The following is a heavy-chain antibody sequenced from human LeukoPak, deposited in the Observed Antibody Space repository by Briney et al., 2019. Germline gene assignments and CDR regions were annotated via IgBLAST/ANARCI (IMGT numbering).Heavy chain of an antibody. V-gene: IGHV1-69*13. CDR2: IIPIFGTA. J-gene: IGHJ4*02. Sequence: SVKVSSKASVGTFSSYAISWVRQAPGQGLEWMGGIIPIFGTANYAQKFQGRVTITADESTSTAYMELSSPRSEDTAVYYCARAVVPAARYYFDYWGQGTLVTVSS. CDR1: VGTFSSYA. D-gene: IGHD2-2*01. CDR3: ARAVVPAARYYFDY.